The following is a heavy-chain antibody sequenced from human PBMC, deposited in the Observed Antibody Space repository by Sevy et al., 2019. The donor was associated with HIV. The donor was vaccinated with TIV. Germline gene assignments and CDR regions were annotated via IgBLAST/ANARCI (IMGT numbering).Heavy chain of an antibody. V-gene: IGHV1-2*06. J-gene: IGHJ4*02. CDR2: INPNSGGT. D-gene: IGHD3-9*01. Sequence: ASVKVSCKASGYTFTGYYMHWVRQAPGQGLEWMGRINPNSGGTNYAQKFQGRVTMTRDTSISTAYMELSRLRSDETAVYYWARGLGDYDILTGYYISYFDYWGQGTLVTVSS. CDR1: GYTFTGYY. CDR3: ARGLGDYDILTGYYISYFDY.